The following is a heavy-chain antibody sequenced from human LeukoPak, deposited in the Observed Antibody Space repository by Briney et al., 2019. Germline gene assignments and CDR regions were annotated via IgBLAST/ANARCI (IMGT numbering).Heavy chain of an antibody. CDR1: GFTFSSYS. CDR2: ISSTSIYI. Sequence: GGSLRLSCAAAGFTFSSYSMNWFRQAPGKGLEWVSSISSTSIYIFHADSVGGRFTISRDNAKNSLYLQMNSLRGEDTAVYYCARGGSIAAAGTTDFDYWGQGTLVTVSS. CDR3: ARGGSIAAAGTTDFDY. V-gene: IGHV3-21*01. J-gene: IGHJ4*02. D-gene: IGHD6-13*01.